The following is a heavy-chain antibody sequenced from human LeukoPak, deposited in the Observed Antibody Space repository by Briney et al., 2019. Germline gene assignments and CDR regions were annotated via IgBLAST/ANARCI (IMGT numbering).Heavy chain of an antibody. D-gene: IGHD3-10*01. V-gene: IGHV1-18*01. CDR1: GFTFTSYG. CDR2: ISAYNGNT. CDR3: ARGDYYGSGSYYKKTVDY. J-gene: IGHJ4*02. Sequence: ASVKVSCKASGFTFTSYGFSWVRQAPGQGPEWMAWISAYNGNTNYAQKFQGRVTMTTDTSTSTAYMELRSLRSDDTAVYYCARGDYYGSGSYYKKTVDYWGQGTLVTVSS.